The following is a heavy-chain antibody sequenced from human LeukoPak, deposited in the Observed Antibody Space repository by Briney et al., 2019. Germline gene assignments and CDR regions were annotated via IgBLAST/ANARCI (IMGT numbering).Heavy chain of an antibody. CDR1: GFTLSNHA. D-gene: IGHD3-10*01. CDR2: ISGSGAMT. CDR3: VKDRVDGSGSQFDS. J-gene: IGHJ4*02. Sequence: GGSLRLSCAASGFTLSNHAMIWVRQAPGKGLEWVSSISGSGAMTYYADSVKGRFTIPRDNAMDTLYLQMNSLRADDTAVYYCVKDRVDGSGSQFDSWGQGSLVIVSS. V-gene: IGHV3-23*01.